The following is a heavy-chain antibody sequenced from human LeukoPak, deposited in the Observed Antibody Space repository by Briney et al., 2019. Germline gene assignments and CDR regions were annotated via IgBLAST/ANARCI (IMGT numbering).Heavy chain of an antibody. Sequence: ASVKLSCKASGYTFTGYYMHWVRQAPGQGLEWMGWINPNSGGTKYAQEFKGRVTRTRDTSISTAYLEPSRLRSDDTAVYYCARVAGTYYYDSSGYYEPFDFWGQGTMVTVSS. V-gene: IGHV1-2*02. D-gene: IGHD3-22*01. CDR3: ARVAGTYYYDSSGYYEPFDF. CDR1: GYTFTGYY. CDR2: INPNSGGT. J-gene: IGHJ3*01.